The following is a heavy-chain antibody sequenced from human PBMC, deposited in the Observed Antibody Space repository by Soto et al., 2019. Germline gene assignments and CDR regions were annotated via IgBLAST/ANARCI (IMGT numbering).Heavy chain of an antibody. D-gene: IGHD4-4*01. V-gene: IGHV1-18*01. Sequence: GASVKVSCTASGYTFTIYGISWVRQAPGQGLEWMGWISAYNGNTNYAQKLQGRVTMTTDTSTSTAYMELRSLRSDDTAVYYCARDMDDLGYSIIRSWFDPWGQGTLVTVSS. CDR1: GYTFTIYG. J-gene: IGHJ5*02. CDR2: ISAYNGNT. CDR3: ARDMDDLGYSIIRSWFDP.